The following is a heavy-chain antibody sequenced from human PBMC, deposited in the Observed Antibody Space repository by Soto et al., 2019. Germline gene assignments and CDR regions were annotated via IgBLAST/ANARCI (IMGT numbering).Heavy chain of an antibody. J-gene: IGHJ3*02. D-gene: IGHD6-6*01. CDR3: AKVQERIAARRKAFDI. CDR1: GFTFSSYA. V-gene: IGHV3-23*01. CDR2: ISGSGGST. Sequence: GGSLRLSCAASGFTFSSYAMSWVRQAPGKGLEWVSAISGSGGSTYYADSVKGRFTISRDNSKNTLYLQMNSLRAEDTAVYYCAKVQERIAARRKAFDIWGQGTMVTVSS.